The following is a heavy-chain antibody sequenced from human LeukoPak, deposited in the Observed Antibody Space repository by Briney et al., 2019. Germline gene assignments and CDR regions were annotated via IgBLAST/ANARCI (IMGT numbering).Heavy chain of an antibody. CDR1: GGSISSYY. J-gene: IGHJ6*02. CDR3: ARDRARGLRLGELSLPDV. D-gene: IGHD3-16*02. V-gene: IGHV4-59*01. Sequence: PSETLSLTCTVSGGSISSYYWSWIRQPPGKGLEWIGYIYYSGSTNYNPSLKSRVTISVDTSKNQFSLKLSSVTAADTAVYYCARDRARGLRLGELSLPDVWGQGTTVTVSS. CDR2: IYYSGST.